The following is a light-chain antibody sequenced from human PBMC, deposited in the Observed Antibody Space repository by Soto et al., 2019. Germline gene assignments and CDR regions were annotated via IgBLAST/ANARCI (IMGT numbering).Light chain of an antibody. Sequence: QSVLTQPASVSGSPGQSITISCTGTSSDVGGYNYVSWYQQHPGKAPKLMIYEVSNRPSGVSNRFSASKSGNTASLTISGLQAEDDADYYCTSYTSSSSYVVFGGGTKLTVL. V-gene: IGLV2-14*01. CDR3: TSYTSSSSYVV. CDR2: EVS. J-gene: IGLJ2*01. CDR1: SSDVGGYNY.